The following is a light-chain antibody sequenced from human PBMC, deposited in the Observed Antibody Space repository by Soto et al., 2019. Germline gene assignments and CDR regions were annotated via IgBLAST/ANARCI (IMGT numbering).Light chain of an antibody. CDR3: SSYATSGTPWL. J-gene: IGLJ3*02. CDR2: EVS. Sequence: QSALTQHASVSGSPGQSITISCTATSSDVGNYNYVSWYQHHPGKAPKLMIYEVSNRPSGVSNRFSGSKSGNTASLTISGLQAEDEADYYCSSYATSGTPWLFGAGTKVTVL. CDR1: SSDVGNYNY. V-gene: IGLV2-14*01.